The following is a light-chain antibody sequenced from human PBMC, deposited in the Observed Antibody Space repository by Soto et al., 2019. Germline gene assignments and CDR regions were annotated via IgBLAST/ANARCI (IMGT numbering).Light chain of an antibody. J-gene: IGKJ2*01. CDR2: GAS. CDR3: QQYGSTPPT. CDR1: QSVTSTY. Sequence: EIVLTQSPGTLSLSPGERATLSCRASQSVTSTYLAWYQRKPGQAPRLLIYGASSRATGIPDRFSGSGSGTDFPLTISRLEPEDFALYYCQQYGSTPPTFGQGTKLEIK. V-gene: IGKV3-20*01.